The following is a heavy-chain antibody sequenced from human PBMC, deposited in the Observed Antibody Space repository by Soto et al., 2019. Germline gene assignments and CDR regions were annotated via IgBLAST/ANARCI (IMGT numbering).Heavy chain of an antibody. Sequence: DVQVVESGGALIQPGGSLRLSCAASGFTVNGKEYMTWGRQAPGKGLEWVSALYITDGTYYADSVKGRFIVSIDNSRTTVYLQRNSLRPEDTAVYYCATWLLREHGFDVWGPGTMVTISS. V-gene: IGHV3-53*01. CDR3: ATWLLREHGFDV. D-gene: IGHD6-19*01. CDR2: LYITDGT. J-gene: IGHJ3*01. CDR1: GFTVNGKEY.